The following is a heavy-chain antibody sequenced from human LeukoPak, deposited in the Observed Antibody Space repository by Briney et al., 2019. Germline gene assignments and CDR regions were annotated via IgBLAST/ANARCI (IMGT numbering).Heavy chain of an antibody. Sequence: GESLKISFEGSGYSFSNYWIGWVRQMPGKGLEWMGIINPVNSQTSYSPSFQGQVTMSADKSITTAYLQWSSLKASDTAMYYCARHVRSGNYRRFDYWGQGTLVTVSS. D-gene: IGHD3-3*01. CDR3: ARHVRSGNYRRFDY. J-gene: IGHJ4*02. CDR1: GYSFSNYW. CDR2: INPVNSQT. V-gene: IGHV5-51*01.